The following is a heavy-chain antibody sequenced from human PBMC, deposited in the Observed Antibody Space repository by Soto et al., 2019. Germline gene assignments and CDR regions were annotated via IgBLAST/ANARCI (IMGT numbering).Heavy chain of an antibody. CDR3: AKDHVSGSYPY. J-gene: IGHJ4*02. CDR1: GSIFSSHW. D-gene: IGHD1-26*01. Sequence: EVQLVESGCGLVQPGGSLRLSCVVSGSIFSSHWMTWVRQAPGKGLEWVASINQYGLGKYYVASVRGRFAISRDNAKDSVYLQMDSLRVEDTAVYYCAKDHVSGSYPYWGQGTLVTVSS. V-gene: IGHV3-7*05. CDR2: INQYGLGK.